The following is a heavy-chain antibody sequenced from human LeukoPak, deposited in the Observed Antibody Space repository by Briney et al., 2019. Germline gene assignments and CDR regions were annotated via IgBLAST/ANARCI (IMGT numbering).Heavy chain of an antibody. CDR3: ARQGYSYAHFDP. CDR1: GGSISSSSYY. Sequence: SETLSLTCTVSGGSISSSSYYWGWIRQPPGKGLEWIGSIYYSGSTYYNPSLKSRVTISVDTSKNQFSPKLSSVTAADTAVYYCARQGYSYAHFDPWGQGTLVTVSS. V-gene: IGHV4-39*01. CDR2: IYYSGST. J-gene: IGHJ5*02. D-gene: IGHD5-18*01.